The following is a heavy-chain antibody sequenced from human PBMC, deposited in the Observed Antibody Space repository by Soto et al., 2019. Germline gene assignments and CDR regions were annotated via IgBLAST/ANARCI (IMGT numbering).Heavy chain of an antibody. V-gene: IGHV3-23*01. D-gene: IGHD3-22*01. J-gene: IGHJ4*02. Sequence: QSGGSLRLSCAASGFTFSSYAMSWVRQAPGKGLEWVSAISGSGGSTYYADSVKGRLTFSRDNSKNTLYLQMNSLRAEDTAVYYSAKSDCITRILVVYYFDFWGQGTLVTVSS. CDR1: GFTFSSYA. CDR2: ISGSGGST. CDR3: AKSDCITRILVVYYFDF.